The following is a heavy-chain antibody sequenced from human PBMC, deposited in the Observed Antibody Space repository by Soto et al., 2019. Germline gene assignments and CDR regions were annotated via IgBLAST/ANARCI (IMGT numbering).Heavy chain of an antibody. Sequence: GASVKVSCKASGYTFTGYAMHWVRQAPGQRLEWMGWINAGNGNTKYSQKFQGRVTITRDTSASTAYMELSSLRSEDTAVYYCARGDIAQTSIAARPECDYWGQGTLVTVSS. D-gene: IGHD6-6*01. CDR1: GYTFTGYA. CDR2: INAGNGNT. CDR3: ARGDIAQTSIAARPECDY. J-gene: IGHJ4*02. V-gene: IGHV1-3*01.